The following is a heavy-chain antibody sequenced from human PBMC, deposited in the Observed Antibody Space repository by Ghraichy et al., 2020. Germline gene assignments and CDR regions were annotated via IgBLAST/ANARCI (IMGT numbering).Heavy chain of an antibody. CDR3: AKSVGSGSYPMFDFDYGIDV. CDR1: GFTFSSYA. J-gene: IGHJ6*02. D-gene: IGHD3-10*01. V-gene: IGHV3-23*01. Sequence: GESLNISCAASGFTFSSYAMSWVRQAPGKGLGWVSSISGSGISTYYTGSVKGRFTISRDNSKNTLYLQMNSLRAEETAVYYCAKSVGSGSYPMFDFDYGIDVWGQGTTVTVSS. CDR2: ISGSGIST.